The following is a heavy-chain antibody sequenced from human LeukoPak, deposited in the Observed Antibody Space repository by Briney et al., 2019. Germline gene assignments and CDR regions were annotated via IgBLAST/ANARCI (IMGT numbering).Heavy chain of an antibody. CDR3: AKDVIRGGIAYFES. Sequence: PGGSLRLSCAASGFNFRGQAMSWVRQGPGKGLEWVAGITGRGETTYYADSVKGRVNISRDNSKDRLFLQVNSLRTEDTAVYYCAKDVIRGGIAYFESWGQGTQVAVSS. CDR2: ITGRGETT. V-gene: IGHV3-23*01. D-gene: IGHD3-10*01. J-gene: IGHJ4*02. CDR1: GFNFRGQA.